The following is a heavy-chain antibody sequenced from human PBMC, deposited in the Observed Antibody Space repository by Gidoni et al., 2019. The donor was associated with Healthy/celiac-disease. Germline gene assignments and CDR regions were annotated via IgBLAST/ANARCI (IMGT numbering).Heavy chain of an antibody. CDR2: ISYDGSNK. CDR1: GFTFSSYA. CDR3: ASVYGDSQGAFDI. Sequence: GVQRGRSLGRRCAAPGFTFSSYAMHWVRQAPGKGLGWVAVISYDGSNKYYADSVKGRFTISRDNSKNTLYLQMNSLRAEDTAVYYCASVYGDSQGAFDIWGQGTMVTVSS. D-gene: IGHD4-17*01. J-gene: IGHJ3*02. V-gene: IGHV3-30-3*01.